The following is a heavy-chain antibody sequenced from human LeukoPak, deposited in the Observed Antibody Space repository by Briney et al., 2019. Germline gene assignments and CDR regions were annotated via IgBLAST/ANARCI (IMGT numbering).Heavy chain of an antibody. CDR1: GFTFSSYG. CDR2: ISGSAGST. J-gene: IGHJ4*02. D-gene: IGHD5-18*01. CDR3: AKGSGRGYSYGLEY. Sequence: GGSLRLSCVASGFTFSSYGMTWVRQAPGKGPEGVSLISGSAGSTYYADSVKGRFSIPRDNSKNTMYLQMNSLRAEDTAVYYCAKGSGRGYSYGLEYWGQGTLVTVSS. V-gene: IGHV3-23*01.